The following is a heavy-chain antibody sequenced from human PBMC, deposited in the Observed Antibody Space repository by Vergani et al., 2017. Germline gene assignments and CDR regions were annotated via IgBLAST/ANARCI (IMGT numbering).Heavy chain of an antibody. J-gene: IGHJ4*02. CDR2: IYYSGST. CDR3: ARDIGVRCSGGSCYCFDY. CDR1: GGSISSGDYY. Sequence: QVQLQESGPGLVKPSQTLSLTCTVSGGSISSGDYYWSWIRQPPGKGLEWIGYIYYSGSTYYNPSLKSRVTISVDTSKNQFSLKLSSVTAADTAVYYCARDIGVRCSGGSCYCFDYWGQGTLVTVSS. D-gene: IGHD2-15*01. V-gene: IGHV4-30-4*01.